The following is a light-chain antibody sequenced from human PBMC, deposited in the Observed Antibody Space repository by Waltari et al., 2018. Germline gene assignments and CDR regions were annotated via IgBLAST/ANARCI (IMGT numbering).Light chain of an antibody. CDR3: SSFRSDHTYV. CDR2: DVT. V-gene: IGLV2-14*01. Sequence: QSALTQPASVSGSPGQSIAISCTGTTSDVGGYNYVSWYKQHPGKAPKTMIYDVTNRPSGVSTRCSGAKSGNTATLTISGLQAEDEADYYCSSFRSDHTYVFGSGTEVTV. CDR1: TSDVGGYNY. J-gene: IGLJ1*01.